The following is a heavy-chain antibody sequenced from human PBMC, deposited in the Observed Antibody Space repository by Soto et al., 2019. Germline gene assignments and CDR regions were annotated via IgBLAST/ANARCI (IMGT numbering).Heavy chain of an antibody. Sequence: EVQLLESGGGLVQPGGSLRLSCAASGFTFSSYAMNWVRQAPGTGLEWVSVISGSDGSTYYADSVKGRFTISRDNSKNTRNLQMNSLRAEDTAVYYCARRSSSWYVDYWGQGTLVTVSS. CDR3: ARRSSSWYVDY. J-gene: IGHJ4*02. D-gene: IGHD6-13*01. CDR1: GFTFSSYA. V-gene: IGHV3-23*01. CDR2: ISGSDGST.